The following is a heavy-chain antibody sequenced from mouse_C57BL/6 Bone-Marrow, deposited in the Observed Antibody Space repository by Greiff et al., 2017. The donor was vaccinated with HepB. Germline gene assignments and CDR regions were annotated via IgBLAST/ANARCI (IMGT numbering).Heavy chain of an antibody. J-gene: IGHJ1*03. CDR2: IDPENGDT. V-gene: IGHV14-4*01. CDR3: TTEGYYYGGYFDV. D-gene: IGHD1-1*01. CDR1: GFNIKDDY. Sequence: EVQLVESGAELVRPGASVKLSCTASGFNIKDDYMHWVKQRPEQSLEWIGWIDPENGDTEYASKFQGKATITADTSSNTAYLQLSSLTSEDTAVYYCTTEGYYYGGYFDVWGTGTTVTVSS.